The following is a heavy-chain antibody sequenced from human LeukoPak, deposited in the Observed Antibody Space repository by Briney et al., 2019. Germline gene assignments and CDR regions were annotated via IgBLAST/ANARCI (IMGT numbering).Heavy chain of an antibody. CDR3: ARMSPYDSSGYQRYFQH. D-gene: IGHD3-22*01. CDR2: INHSGST. V-gene: IGHV4-34*01. Sequence: KPSETLSLTCAVYGGSFSGYYWSWIRQPPGKGLEWIGEINHSGSTNYNPSLKSRVTISVDTSKNQFSLKLSSVTAADTAVYYCARMSPYDSSGYQRYFQHWGQGTLVTVSS. J-gene: IGHJ1*01. CDR1: GGSFSGYY.